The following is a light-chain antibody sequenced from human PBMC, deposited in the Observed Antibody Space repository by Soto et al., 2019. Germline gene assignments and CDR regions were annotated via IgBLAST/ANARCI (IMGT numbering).Light chain of an antibody. CDR1: QGIGDT. CDR3: QPYNNRPLT. J-gene: IGKJ4*01. Sequence: EIVLTQSPATLSLSPGERATLSCRASQGIGDTLAWYQHKPGQTPRLLIYDTSTRATGVPTRFSGSRSGAEFTLTINSLQSEDFAVYYCQPYNNRPLTFGGGTKVEIK. V-gene: IGKV3-15*01. CDR2: DTS.